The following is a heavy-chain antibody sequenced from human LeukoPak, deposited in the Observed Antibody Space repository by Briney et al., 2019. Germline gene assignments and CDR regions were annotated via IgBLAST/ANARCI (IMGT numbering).Heavy chain of an antibody. CDR3: ASLVRYFTGAFDI. Sequence: PGGSLRLSCADSGFTFSDYYMTWIRQTPDKGLEWLTWISSTGGDTRYADSVKGRFTISRDNAKNSLFLQMNSLGPEDTALYYCASLVRYFTGAFDIWGQGTMVTVSS. CDR1: GFTFSDYY. V-gene: IGHV3-11*03. J-gene: IGHJ3*02. CDR2: ISSTGGDT. D-gene: IGHD3-10*01.